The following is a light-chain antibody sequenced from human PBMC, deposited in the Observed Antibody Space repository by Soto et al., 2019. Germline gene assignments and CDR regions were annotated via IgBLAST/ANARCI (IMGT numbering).Light chain of an antibody. V-gene: IGLV2-14*01. CDR2: EVN. Sequence: QSVLTQPASVSGSPGQSITISCTGTTSDVGGYNYVSWYQQLPGNAPKLIIYEVNHRPSGVSNRFSGSKSGSTASLTISRLQGEDEAHYYCSSYTAISSLDIVFGGGTKLT. CDR3: SSYTAISSLDIV. CDR1: TSDVGGYNY. J-gene: IGLJ2*01.